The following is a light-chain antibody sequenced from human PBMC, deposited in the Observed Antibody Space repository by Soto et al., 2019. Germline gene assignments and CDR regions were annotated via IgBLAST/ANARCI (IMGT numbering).Light chain of an antibody. CDR3: AAWDGSFGV. CDR2: SDN. CDR1: GSNIGTNT. J-gene: IGLJ3*02. Sequence: QSVLTQPPSASGTPGQWVTISCSGSGSNIGTNTVTWYQQLPGAAPRLLIYSDNQRPSGVPARFSGSKSGTSASLAISGLQSGEGADYLCAAWDGSFGVFGGRTQVTVL. V-gene: IGLV1-44*01.